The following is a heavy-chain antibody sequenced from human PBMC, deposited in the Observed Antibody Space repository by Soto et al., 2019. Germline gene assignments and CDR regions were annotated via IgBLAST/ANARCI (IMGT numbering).Heavy chain of an antibody. J-gene: IGHJ6*03. V-gene: IGHV3-21*01. CDR3: ARAGGPYSSGGYYYYYMDV. CDR2: ISSSSSYI. CDR1: EFAFSSDS. Sequence: GGSLRLSGVASEFAFSSDSMNWVRQAPGKGLEWVSSISSSSSYIYYADSVKGRFTISRDNAKNSLYLQMNSLRAEDTAVYYCARAGGPYSSGGYYYYYMDVWGKGTTVTVSS. D-gene: IGHD6-25*01.